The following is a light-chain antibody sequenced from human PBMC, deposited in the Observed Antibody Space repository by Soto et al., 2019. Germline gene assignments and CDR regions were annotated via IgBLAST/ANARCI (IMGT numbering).Light chain of an antibody. CDR3: QRYNNWPLT. Sequence: EIVLTQSPDTLSVSPGERATLSCRASQSISRTLAWYQQKSGQPPRLLIYDASTRAAGFPARFSGSRSGTEFTLTINSLQSEDFAVYYCQRYNNWPLTFGGGTRWIS. V-gene: IGKV3D-15*01. J-gene: IGKJ4*01. CDR2: DAS. CDR1: QSISRT.